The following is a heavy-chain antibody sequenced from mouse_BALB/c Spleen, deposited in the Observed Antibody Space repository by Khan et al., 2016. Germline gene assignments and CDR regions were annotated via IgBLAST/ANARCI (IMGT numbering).Heavy chain of an antibody. V-gene: IGHV1-87*01. D-gene: IGHD2-3*01. CDR2: IYPGDGET. Sequence: QVQLKQSGAELARPGASVKLSCKASGYTFTSYWMQWVKQRPGQGLEWIGAIYPGDGETRYTQKFKGKATLTADKSSSTAYMQLSSLASEDSTVCYCARGWDAYFDVWGAETTVTVSS. J-gene: IGHJ1*01. CDR1: GYTFTSYW. CDR3: ARGWDAYFDV.